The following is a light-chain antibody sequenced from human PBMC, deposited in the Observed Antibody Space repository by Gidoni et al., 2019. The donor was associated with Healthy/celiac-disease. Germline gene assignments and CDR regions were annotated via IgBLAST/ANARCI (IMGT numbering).Light chain of an antibody. CDR2: EGS. CDR3: CSYAGSSSSYV. J-gene: IGLJ1*01. Sequence: QSDLTQPASVSGSPGQSITISCTGTSSDVGSYNLVSWYQQHPGKAPKLMIYEGSKRPSGVSNRFSGSKSGNTASLTISGLQAEDEADYYCCSYAGSSSSYVFGTGTKVTVL. CDR1: SSDVGSYNL. V-gene: IGLV2-23*01.